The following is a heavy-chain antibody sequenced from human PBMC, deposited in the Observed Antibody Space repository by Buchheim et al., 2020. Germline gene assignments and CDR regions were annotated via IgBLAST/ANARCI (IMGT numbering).Heavy chain of an antibody. Sequence: QVQLVESGGDVVQPGRSLRLSCAASQFTFSSHAMHWVRQAPAKGLEWVAVMSYDGGSTMYAESVKGRFTISRDNSKNTLYLEMNSLRAEDTAVYYCVREEPSRYFDLWGRGTL. D-gene: IGHD1-26*01. V-gene: IGHV3-30-3*01. CDR1: QFTFSSHA. J-gene: IGHJ2*01. CDR3: VREEPSRYFDL. CDR2: MSYDGGST.